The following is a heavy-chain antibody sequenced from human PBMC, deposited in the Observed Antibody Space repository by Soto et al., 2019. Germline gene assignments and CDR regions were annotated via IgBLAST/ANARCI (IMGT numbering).Heavy chain of an antibody. D-gene: IGHD3-22*01. J-gene: IGHJ4*02. CDR2: IKSNTDGGTT. CDR3: ATDPPRNYYDNNCPMGN. V-gene: IGHV3-15*01. CDR1: GIIFSNTW. Sequence: PGGSLRLSCTASGIIFSNTWVNWVRQAGGKGLEWVGRIKSNTDGGTTDYATPVKGRFALSRDDSQNTLYLQMTGLKAEDTAVYYCATDPPRNYYDNNCPMGNWGQGTLVTVSS.